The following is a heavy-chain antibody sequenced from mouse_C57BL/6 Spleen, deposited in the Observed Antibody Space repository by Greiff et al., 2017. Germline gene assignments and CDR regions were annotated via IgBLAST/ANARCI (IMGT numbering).Heavy chain of an antibody. CDR3: ARGYEYPYYFDY. CDR1: GYTFTTYP. V-gene: IGHV1-47*01. Sequence: QVQLKESGAELVKPGASVKMSCKASGYTFTTYPIEWMKQNHGKSLEWIGNFHPYNDDTKYNEKFKGKATLTVEKSSSTVYLELSRLTSDDSAVYYCARGYEYPYYFDYWGQGTTLTVSA. J-gene: IGHJ2*01. D-gene: IGHD2-4*01. CDR2: FHPYNDDT.